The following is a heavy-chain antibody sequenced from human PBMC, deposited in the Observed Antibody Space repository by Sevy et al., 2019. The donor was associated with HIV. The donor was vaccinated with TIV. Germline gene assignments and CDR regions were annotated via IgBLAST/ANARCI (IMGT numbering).Heavy chain of an antibody. CDR2: IDSSSSNR. CDR1: GFTFSSYS. V-gene: IGHV3-48*01. Sequence: GGSLRLSCAASGFTFSSYSMNWVRQAPGKGLEWLSYIDSSSSNRYYAESVKGRFTVSRDNAKKSLNVQMNSLRGEDTAVYYCAREGGYTDQGMDVWGQGTTVTVSS. D-gene: IGHD5-12*01. J-gene: IGHJ6*02. CDR3: AREGGYTDQGMDV.